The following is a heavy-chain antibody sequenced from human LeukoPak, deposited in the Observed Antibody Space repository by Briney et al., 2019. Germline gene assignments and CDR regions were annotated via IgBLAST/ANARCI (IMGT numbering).Heavy chain of an antibody. V-gene: IGHV3-74*01. J-gene: IGHJ3*02. CDR3: ARDLGVPAARDAFDI. Sequence: GGSLRLSCAASGFTLSNAWMSWVRQAPGKGLVWVSRINTDGSSTSYADSVKGRFTISRDNAKNTLYLQMNSLRAEDTAVYYCARDLGVPAARDAFDIWGQGTMVTVSS. CDR1: GFTLSNAW. D-gene: IGHD2-2*01. CDR2: INTDGSST.